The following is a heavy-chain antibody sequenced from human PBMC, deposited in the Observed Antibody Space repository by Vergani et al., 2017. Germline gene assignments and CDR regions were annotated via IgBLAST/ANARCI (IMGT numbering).Heavy chain of an antibody. Sequence: EVQLVESGGGLVQPGGSLRLSCSASGFTFSSYAMHWVRQAPGKGLEYVSAISSNGGSKYYADSVKGRFTISRDNSKNTLYLQMSSLRAEDTAVYYCVKEIEMATKLPLPPGYFDYWGQGTLVTVSS. CDR2: ISSNGGSK. J-gene: IGHJ4*02. CDR1: GFTFSSYA. D-gene: IGHD5-24*01. CDR3: VKEIEMATKLPLPPGYFDY. V-gene: IGHV3-64D*06.